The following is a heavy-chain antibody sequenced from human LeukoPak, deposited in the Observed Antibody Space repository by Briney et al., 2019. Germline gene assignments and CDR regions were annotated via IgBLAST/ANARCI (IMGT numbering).Heavy chain of an antibody. V-gene: IGHV1-69*13. CDR3: ARDSTVTTSGWFDP. D-gene: IGHD4-17*01. CDR2: IIPIFGTA. CDR1: GGTFSSYT. Sequence: SVKVSCKASGGTFSSYTISWVRQAPGQGLEWMGGIIPIFGTANYAQKFQGRVTITADESTSTAYMELSSLRSEDTAVYYCARDSTVTTSGWFDPWGQGTLVTVSS. J-gene: IGHJ5*02.